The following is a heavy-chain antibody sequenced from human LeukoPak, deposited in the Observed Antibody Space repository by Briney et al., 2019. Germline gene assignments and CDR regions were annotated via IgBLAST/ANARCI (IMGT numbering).Heavy chain of an antibody. J-gene: IGHJ4*02. Sequence: GGSLRLSCAASGFTFSSYWMSWVRQAPGKGLEWVANIKQDGSEKYYVDSVKGRFTISRDNAKNSLYLQMNGLRAEDTAVYYCARGFGRWLQYAQFDYWGQGTLVTVSS. V-gene: IGHV3-7*01. CDR1: GFTFSSYW. CDR3: ARGFGRWLQYAQFDY. D-gene: IGHD5-24*01. CDR2: IKQDGSEK.